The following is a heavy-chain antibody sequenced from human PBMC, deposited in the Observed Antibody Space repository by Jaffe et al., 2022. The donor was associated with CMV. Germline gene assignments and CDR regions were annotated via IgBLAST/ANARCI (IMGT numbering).Heavy chain of an antibody. CDR2: IYYSGST. D-gene: IGHD6-13*01. CDR3: AREASSSWGDAFDI. Sequence: QVQLQESGPGLVKPSETLSLTCTVSGGSISSYYWSWIRQPPGKGLEWIGYIYYSGSTNYNPSLKSRVTISVDTSKNQFSLKLSSVTAADTAVYYCAREASSSWGDAFDIWGQGTMVTVSS. V-gene: IGHV4-59*01. CDR1: GGSISSYY. J-gene: IGHJ3*02.